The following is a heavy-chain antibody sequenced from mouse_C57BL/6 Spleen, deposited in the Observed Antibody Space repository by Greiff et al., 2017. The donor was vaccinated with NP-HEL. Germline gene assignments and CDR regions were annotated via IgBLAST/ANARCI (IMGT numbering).Heavy chain of an antibody. D-gene: IGHD1-1*01. CDR3: DICEDDYFYGRSYGFAY. V-gene: IGHV1-81*01. J-gene: IGHJ3*01. CDR2: IYTRSGNT. CDR1: GYTFTSYG. Sequence: VQLQQSGAELARPGASVKLSCKASGYTFTSYGISWVKQRTGQGLEWIGEIYTRSGNTYYNEKFKGKATLTADKYSSQAYMELRSLTSEYSVVYFCDICEDDYFYGRSYGFAYWGQGTLVTVSA.